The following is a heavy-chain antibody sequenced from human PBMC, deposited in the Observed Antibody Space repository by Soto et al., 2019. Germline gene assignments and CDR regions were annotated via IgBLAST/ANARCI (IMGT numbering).Heavy chain of an antibody. CDR3: ARGYYDFWSGYYISPYGMDV. D-gene: IGHD3-3*01. J-gene: IGHJ6*02. Sequence: PGGSLRLSCAASGFSFSNAWMSWVRQAPGKGLEWVSYISSRGSSIYYADSVKGRFTISRDNAKNSLYLQMNGLRAEDTAVYYCARGYYDFWSGYYISPYGMDVWGQGTTVTVSS. CDR2: ISSRGSSI. CDR1: GFSFSNAW. V-gene: IGHV3-11*01.